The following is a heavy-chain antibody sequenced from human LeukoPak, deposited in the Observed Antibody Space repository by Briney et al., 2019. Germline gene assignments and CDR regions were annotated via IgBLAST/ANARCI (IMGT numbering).Heavy chain of an antibody. J-gene: IGHJ4*02. D-gene: IGHD2-15*01. CDR3: AKDLWRYCSGGSCYTDY. CDR1: GFTFSNYW. V-gene: IGHV3-30*18. Sequence: EPGGSLRLSCAASGFTFSNYWMSWVRQAPGKGLEWVAVISYDGSNKYYADSVKGRFTISRDNSKNTLYLQMNSLRAEDTAVYYCAKDLWRYCSGGSCYTDYWGQGTLVTVSS. CDR2: ISYDGSNK.